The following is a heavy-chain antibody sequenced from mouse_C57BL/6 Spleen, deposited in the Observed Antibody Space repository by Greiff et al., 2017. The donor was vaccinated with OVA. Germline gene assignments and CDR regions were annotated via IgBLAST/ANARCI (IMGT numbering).Heavy chain of an antibody. J-gene: IGHJ3*01. D-gene: IGHD2-4*01. CDR2: SRNKANDYTT. Sequence: EVKLVESGGGLVQSGRSLRLSCATSGFTFSDFYMEWVRQAPGKGLEWIAASRNKANDYTTEYSASVKGRFIVSRDTSQSILYLQMNALRAEDTAMYCCARDDYDAWFAYWGQGTLVTVSA. CDR1: GFTFSDFY. V-gene: IGHV7-1*01. CDR3: ARDDYDAWFAY.